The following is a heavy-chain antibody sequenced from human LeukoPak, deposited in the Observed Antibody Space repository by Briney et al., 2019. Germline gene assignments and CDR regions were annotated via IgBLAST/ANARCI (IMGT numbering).Heavy chain of an antibody. CDR1: GFTFDDYA. J-gene: IGHJ4*02. V-gene: IGHV3-43*02. D-gene: IGHD3-10*01. CDR3: AKDILWFGELTFDY. CDR2: ISGDGGST. Sequence: GGSLRLSCAASGFTFDDYAMHWVRQAPGKGLEWVSLISGDGGSTYYADSVKSRFTISRDNSKNSLYMQMNSVRTEDTALYYCAKDILWFGELTFDYWGQGTLVTVSS.